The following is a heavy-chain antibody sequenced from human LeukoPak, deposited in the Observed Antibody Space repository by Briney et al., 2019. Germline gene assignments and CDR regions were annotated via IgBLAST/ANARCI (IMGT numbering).Heavy chain of an antibody. CDR3: ARGRYCTSTSCYTVWSVNYYYYMDV. V-gene: IGHV4-34*01. CDR2: INHSGST. J-gene: IGHJ6*03. Sequence: PSETLSLTCAVYGGSFSGYYWSWIRQPPGKGLEWIGEINHSGSTNYNPSLTSPVTISVDTSKNQFSLKLSSVTASDTAVYYCARGRYCTSTSCYTVWSVNYYYYMDVWGKGTTVTISS. CDR1: GGSFSGYY. D-gene: IGHD2-2*02.